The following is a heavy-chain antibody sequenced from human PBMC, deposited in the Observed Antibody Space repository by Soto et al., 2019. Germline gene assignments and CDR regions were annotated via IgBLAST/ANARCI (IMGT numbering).Heavy chain of an antibody. D-gene: IGHD3-3*01. CDR2: ISYSGST. V-gene: IGHV4-30-4*01. CDR1: YGCRISGGYY. J-gene: IGHJ6*02. Sequence: FLTISHPWTVSYGCRISGGYYRSWNRHPPGRGLEWIGYISYSGSTYYNPCLKSRVTISVDTSKNQFSLKLSSVTAADTAVYYCARVRAKRFLEWLSPARYGMDVWGQGTTVTVSS. CDR3: ARVRAKRFLEWLSPARYGMDV.